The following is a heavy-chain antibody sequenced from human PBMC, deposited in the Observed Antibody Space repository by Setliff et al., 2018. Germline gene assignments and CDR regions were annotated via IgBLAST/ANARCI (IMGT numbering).Heavy chain of an antibody. V-gene: IGHV3-33*08. Sequence: GGSLRLSCAASGFTFSSYSMHWVRQAPGKGLEWVAVIWDDGGNKYHADSVKGRFTISRDNSKNTLYLQMNSLKTEDTAVYYCTRDSNHNWGSGRGYWGQGTLVTVSS. CDR2: IWDDGGNK. D-gene: IGHD7-27*01. J-gene: IGHJ4*02. CDR3: TRDSNHNWGSGRGY. CDR1: GFTFSSYS.